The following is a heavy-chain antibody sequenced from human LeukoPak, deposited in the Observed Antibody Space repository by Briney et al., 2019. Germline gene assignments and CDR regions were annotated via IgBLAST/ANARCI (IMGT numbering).Heavy chain of an antibody. CDR1: GFTFSSYS. J-gene: IGHJ3*02. V-gene: IGHV3-21*01. Sequence: SGGSLRLSCAASGFTFSSYSMNWVRQAPGKGLEWVSSISSSSSYIYYADSVKGRFTISRDNAKNSLYLQMNSLRAEDTAVYYCARDWGVAYYYGSGSFAFDIWGQGTMVTVSS. D-gene: IGHD3-10*01. CDR3: ARDWGVAYYYGSGSFAFDI. CDR2: ISSSSSYI.